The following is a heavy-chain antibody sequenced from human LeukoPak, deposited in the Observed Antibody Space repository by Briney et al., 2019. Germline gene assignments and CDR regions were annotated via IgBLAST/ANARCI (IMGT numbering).Heavy chain of an antibody. CDR3: ARDKSGYGPFDY. D-gene: IGHD5-12*01. Sequence: SETLSLTCTVSGGSISSGGYYWSWIRQHPGEGLEWIGYIYYSGSTYYNPSLKSRVTLSVDTSKNQFSLNLSSVTAADTAVYYCARDKSGYGPFDYWGQGTLVTVSS. V-gene: IGHV4-31*03. CDR1: GGSISSGGYY. J-gene: IGHJ4*02. CDR2: IYYSGST.